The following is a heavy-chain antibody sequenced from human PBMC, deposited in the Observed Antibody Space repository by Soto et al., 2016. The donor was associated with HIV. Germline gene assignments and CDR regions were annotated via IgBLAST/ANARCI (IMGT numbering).Heavy chain of an antibody. CDR1: GGTFSSYA. D-gene: IGHD3-10*01. CDR2: IIPIFGTA. J-gene: IGHJ6*03. Sequence: QVQLVQSGAAVKKPGSSMKVSCKASGGTFSSYAISWVRQAPGQGLEWMGGIIPIFGTAYYAQKFQGRVTITADESTSTVYMELSSLRSEDTAVYYCAREVIYYGYGDLLVTGGATTYYYMDVWGKGTTVTVSS. V-gene: IGHV1-69*12. CDR3: AREVIYYGYGDLLVTGGATTYYYMDV.